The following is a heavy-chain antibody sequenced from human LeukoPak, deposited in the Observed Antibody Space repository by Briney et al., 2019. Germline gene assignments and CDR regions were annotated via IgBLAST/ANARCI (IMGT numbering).Heavy chain of an antibody. CDR1: GFSFSTYA. J-gene: IGHJ4*02. CDR2: IRGTGSRT. V-gene: IGHV3-23*01. D-gene: IGHD5-12*01. Sequence: PGGSLRLSCAASGFSFSTYAMSWVRQAPGEGLEWVSGIRGTGSRTEYADSVKGRFTISRDNSKHTLYLQMNSLRAEDTALYYCAKTSRGNSGYDSPFDYWGQGTLVTVSS. CDR3: AKTSRGNSGYDSPFDY.